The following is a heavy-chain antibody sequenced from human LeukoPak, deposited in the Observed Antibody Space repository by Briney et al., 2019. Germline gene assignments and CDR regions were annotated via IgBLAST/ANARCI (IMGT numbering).Heavy chain of an antibody. CDR1: GFTFSSYD. CDR3: ASSLLWFGYYYYGMDV. D-gene: IGHD3-10*01. V-gene: IGHV3-33*01. CDR2: IWYDGSNK. Sequence: GGSLRLSCAASGFTFSSYDIHWVRQAPGKGLEWVAVIWYDGSNKYYADSVKGRFTISRDNSKNTLYLQMNSLRAEDTAVYYCASSLLWFGYYYYGMDVWGQGTTVTVSS. J-gene: IGHJ6*02.